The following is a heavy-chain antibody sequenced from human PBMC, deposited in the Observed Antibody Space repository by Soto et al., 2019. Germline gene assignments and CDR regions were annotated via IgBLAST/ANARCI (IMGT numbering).Heavy chain of an antibody. V-gene: IGHV4-34*01. Sequence: SETLSLTCAVYGGSFSVYYWSWIRHPPGKGLEWIGEINHSGSTNYNPSLKSRVTISVDTSKNQFSLKLSSVTAADTAVYYCARARLRYFDWSPFYYGMDVWGQGTTVTVSS. CDR2: INHSGST. J-gene: IGHJ6*02. D-gene: IGHD3-9*01. CDR1: GGSFSVYY. CDR3: ARARLRYFDWSPFYYGMDV.